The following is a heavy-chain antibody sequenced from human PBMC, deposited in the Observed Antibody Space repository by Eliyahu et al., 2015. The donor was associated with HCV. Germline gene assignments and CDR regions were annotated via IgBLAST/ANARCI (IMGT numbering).Heavy chain of an antibody. CDR3: AREGGNCSGGGCYVDY. D-gene: IGHD2-15*01. Sequence: EVQLVESGGVVVQPGGSLRLSCAASGFTFDDYTMHWVRQAPGKGLEWVSLISWDGGSTYYADSLKGRFTISRDNSKNSLYLQMNSLRAEDTALYYCAREGGNCSGGGCYVDYWGQGTLVTVSS. J-gene: IGHJ4*02. V-gene: IGHV3-43*01. CDR1: GFTFDDYT. CDR2: ISWDGGST.